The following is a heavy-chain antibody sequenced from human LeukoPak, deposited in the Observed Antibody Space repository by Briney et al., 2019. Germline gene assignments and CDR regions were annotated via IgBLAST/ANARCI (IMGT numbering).Heavy chain of an antibody. CDR1: GGSISSYY. V-gene: IGHV4-59*01. J-gene: IGHJ5*02. D-gene: IGHD6-19*01. CDR3: ARSGGGSGWYGNNWFDP. Sequence: SSETLSLTCTVSGGSISSYYWSWIRQPPGKGLEWIGYIYYSGSTNYNPSLKSRLTISVDTSKNQFSLKLSSVTAADTAVYYCARSGGGSGWYGNNWFDPWGQGTLVTVSS. CDR2: IYYSGST.